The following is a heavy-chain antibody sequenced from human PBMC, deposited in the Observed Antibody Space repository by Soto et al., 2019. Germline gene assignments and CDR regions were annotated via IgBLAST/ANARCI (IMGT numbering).Heavy chain of an antibody. J-gene: IGHJ4*02. CDR2: ISWNSGNL. CDR1: GFTFDDYA. CDR3: AKGASTTVFAFNDY. D-gene: IGHD4-17*01. Sequence: DVQLVESGGGLVQPGRSLRLSCAASGFTFDDYAMHWVRQGPGKGLEWVSSISWNSGNLGYADSVKGRFTISRDNAKNSLYLQMNSLRGEDTALYYYAKGASTTVFAFNDYWGQGTLVTVSS. V-gene: IGHV3-9*01.